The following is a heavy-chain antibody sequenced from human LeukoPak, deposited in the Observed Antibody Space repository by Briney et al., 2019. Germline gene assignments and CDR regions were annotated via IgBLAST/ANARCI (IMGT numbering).Heavy chain of an antibody. Sequence: GGSLRLSCVASGFIPDTYALIWVRQTPVKGLEWVASISGSGSRTYYADSVKGRSTISRDNSKNTLFLQIHSLRAEDTATYYCAKYPHFDYWSGYDYYMDVWGQGAAVTVSS. D-gene: IGHD3-3*01. V-gene: IGHV3-23*01. CDR1: GFIPDTYA. CDR2: ISGSGSRT. CDR3: AKYPHFDYWSGYDYYMDV. J-gene: IGHJ6*02.